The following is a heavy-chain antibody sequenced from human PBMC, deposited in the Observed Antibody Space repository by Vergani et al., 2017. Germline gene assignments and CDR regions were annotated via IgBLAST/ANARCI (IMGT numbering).Heavy chain of an antibody. D-gene: IGHD1-26*01. CDR2: INHGGST. CDR3: ARGRGGSYLGYYYYMDV. CDR1: GGSFSGYY. J-gene: IGHJ6*03. Sequence: QVQLQQWGAGLLKPSETLSLTCAVHGGSFSGYYWSWIRQPPGEGLEWIGEINHGGSTNYNPSLKSRVTMSVETSKNHFSLKVRSVTAADTAVYYCARGRGGSYLGYYYYMDVWGKGP. V-gene: IGHV4-34*02.